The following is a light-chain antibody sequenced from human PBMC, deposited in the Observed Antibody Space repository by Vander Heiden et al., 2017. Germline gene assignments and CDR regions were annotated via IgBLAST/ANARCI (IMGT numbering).Light chain of an antibody. V-gene: IGKV3-20*01. CDR2: DGV. J-gene: IGKJ2*01. Sequence: EIVLTQSPGTLSLSPGEPATLSCRGSQTIFTWYFTWYQLTPLQPPRLLTYDGVAGATGVPDRFRGRGSGTDFTLTVSRLGPEDFAVYYCQQYHSSLYPFGQGTKVEIK. CDR3: QQYHSSLYP. CDR1: QTIFTWY.